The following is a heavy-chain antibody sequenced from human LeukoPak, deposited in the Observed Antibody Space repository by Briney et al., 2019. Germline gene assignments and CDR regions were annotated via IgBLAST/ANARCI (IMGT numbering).Heavy chain of an antibody. Sequence: PSETLSLTCTVSGGSITNSSYYWGWIRQPPGKGLEWIGSIYYSGSTFYNPSLKSQITISVDTSKNQFSLKLSSVTDADTALYYCARDGRGAAAGMDVWGQGTTVTVFS. CDR1: GGSITNSSYY. CDR2: IYYSGST. J-gene: IGHJ6*02. D-gene: IGHD6-13*01. CDR3: ARDGRGAAAGMDV. V-gene: IGHV4-39*07.